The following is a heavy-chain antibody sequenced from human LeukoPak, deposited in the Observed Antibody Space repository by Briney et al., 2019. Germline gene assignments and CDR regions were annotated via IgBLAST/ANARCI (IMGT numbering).Heavy chain of an antibody. J-gene: IGHJ6*02. CDR1: GFTFSSYW. D-gene: IGHD6-19*01. CDR2: IKQDGSEK. CDR3: ARGTPSSSGWLYYGMDV. Sequence: GGSLRLSCAASGFTFSSYWMSWVRQAPGKGLEWVANIKQDGSEKYYADSVKGRFTISRDNSKNTLYLQMNSLRAEDTAVYYCARGTPSSSGWLYYGMDVWGQGTTVTVSS. V-gene: IGHV3-7*01.